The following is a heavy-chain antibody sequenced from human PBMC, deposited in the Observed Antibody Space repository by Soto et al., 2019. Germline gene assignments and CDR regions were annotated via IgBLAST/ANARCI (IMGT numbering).Heavy chain of an antibody. V-gene: IGHV4-34*01. CDR2: INHSGST. Sequence: QVQLQQWGAGLLKPSETLSLTCAVYVGSFSGYYWSWIRQAPGKGLEWIGEINHSGSTNYNPSLKSRVSISVYTSKNQFSLKLSSVTAADTAVYYCARVVGSSGDYFDYWGQGTLVTVSS. J-gene: IGHJ4*02. CDR3: ARVVGSSGDYFDY. CDR1: VGSFSGYY. D-gene: IGHD3-10*01.